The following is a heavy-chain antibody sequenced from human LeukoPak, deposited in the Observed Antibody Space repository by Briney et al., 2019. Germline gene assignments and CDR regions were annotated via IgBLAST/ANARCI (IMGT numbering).Heavy chain of an antibody. CDR1: GGSISSGGYY. Sequence: SETLSLTCTVSGGSISSGGYYWSWIRQHPGKGLEWIGYIYYSGSTYCNPSLKGRVTISVDTSKNQFSLKLSSVTAADTAVYYCARDGYRGYFDYWGQGTLVTVSS. D-gene: IGHD1-26*01. CDR3: ARDGYRGYFDY. J-gene: IGHJ4*02. CDR2: IYYSGST. V-gene: IGHV4-31*03.